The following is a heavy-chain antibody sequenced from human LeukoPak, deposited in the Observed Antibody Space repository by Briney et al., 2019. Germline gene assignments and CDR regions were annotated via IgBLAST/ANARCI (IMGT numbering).Heavy chain of an antibody. CDR3: ARVPVKADAFDI. Sequence: SETLSLTCTVSGGSISSGGYYWSWIRQHPGKGLEWIGYIYYSGSTYYNPSLKSRVTISVDTSKNQFSLKLSSVTAADTAVYYCARVPVKADAFDIWGQGTLVTVSS. D-gene: IGHD3-16*01. J-gene: IGHJ4*02. CDR1: GGSISSGGYY. V-gene: IGHV4-31*03. CDR2: IYYSGST.